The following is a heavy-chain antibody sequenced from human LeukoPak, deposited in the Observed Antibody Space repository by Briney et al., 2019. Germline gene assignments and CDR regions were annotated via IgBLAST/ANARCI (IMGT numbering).Heavy chain of an antibody. Sequence: PGGSLRLSCAASGFTFSSYEMNWVRQAPGKGLEWVSYISSSGSTIYYADSVKGRFTISRDNAKNSLYLQMNSLRAEDTAVYYCARGGNYGSGSYYNEPFDYWGQGTLVTVSS. CDR2: ISSSGSTI. J-gene: IGHJ4*02. CDR3: ARGGNYGSGSYYNEPFDY. CDR1: GFTFSSYE. V-gene: IGHV3-48*03. D-gene: IGHD3-10*01.